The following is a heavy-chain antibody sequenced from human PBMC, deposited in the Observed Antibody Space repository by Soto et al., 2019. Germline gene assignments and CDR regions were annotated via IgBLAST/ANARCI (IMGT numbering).Heavy chain of an antibody. CDR1: GGTFSNFA. V-gene: IGHV1-69*01. CDR2: IIPMFETA. Sequence: QVQLVQSGAEVKKPGSSVKVSCKASGGTFSNFAISWVRQAPGQGLEWMGGIIPMFETANYAQKFQGRVTITADESTSTAYMEMNGLKSEDTAVYYCARPQERQLLLVGYYYAMDVWGQGTAVTVSS. J-gene: IGHJ6*02. CDR3: ARPQERQLLLVGYYYAMDV. D-gene: IGHD2-15*01.